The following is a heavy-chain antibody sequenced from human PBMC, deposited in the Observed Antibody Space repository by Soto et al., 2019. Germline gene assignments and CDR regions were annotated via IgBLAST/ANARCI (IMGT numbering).Heavy chain of an antibody. Sequence: EVQLVESGGGLVNPGGFLRLSCAASGLNFGDAWMTWVRQAPGKGPEWVGLIRSNINGGTADYAALVKGRFILSRDDSKSTVYLQMNSLKTEDTAVYYCTKDPPWTFVGVFATWGQGTVVTVSS. CDR3: TKDPPWTFVGVFAT. J-gene: IGHJ3*01. V-gene: IGHV3-15*01. CDR2: IRSNINGGTA. CDR1: GLNFGDAW. D-gene: IGHD3-16*01.